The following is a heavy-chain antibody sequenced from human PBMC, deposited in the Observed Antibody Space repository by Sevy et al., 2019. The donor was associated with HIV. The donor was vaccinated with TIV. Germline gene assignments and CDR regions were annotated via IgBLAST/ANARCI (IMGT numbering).Heavy chain of an antibody. Sequence: GGSLRLSCAASGFSFSSYGMHWVRQAPGKGLEWMSYIQYDGSNKDYADSVKGRFNISRDNSKNTLYRQMNSLRVEDTGVFYCVKEGGGEGGDHWGQGTLVTVSS. J-gene: IGHJ4*02. CDR3: VKEGGGEGGDH. CDR2: IQYDGSNK. CDR1: GFSFSSYG. V-gene: IGHV3-30*02. D-gene: IGHD2-21*01.